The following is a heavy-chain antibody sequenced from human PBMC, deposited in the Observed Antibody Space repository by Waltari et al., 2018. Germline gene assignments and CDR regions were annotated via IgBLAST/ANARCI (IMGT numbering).Heavy chain of an antibody. J-gene: IGHJ6*02. V-gene: IGHV1-18*01. D-gene: IGHD2-2*01. CDR1: GYTFTSYG. CDR2: ISAYNGNT. CDR3: ARGRKLVFDCSSTSCSPLYYYYGMDV. Sequence: QVQLVQSGAEVKKPGASVKVSCKASGYTFTSYGISWVRQAPGQGLEWMGWISAYNGNTNYAQKLQGRVTMTTDTSTSTAYMELRSLRSDDTAVYYCARGRKLVFDCSSTSCSPLYYYYGMDVWGQGTTVTVSS.